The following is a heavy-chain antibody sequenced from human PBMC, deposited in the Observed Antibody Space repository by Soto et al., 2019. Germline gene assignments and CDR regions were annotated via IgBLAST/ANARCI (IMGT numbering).Heavy chain of an antibody. CDR3: APGSVNYSASVDH. D-gene: IGHD4-4*01. Sequence: EVQLLESGGGLVQPGGSLRLACAASGSTFNSYAMVWVRQAPGKGLEWVAVISASGGDSYFADSVMGRFTISRDNSKNVLLIEMKHLGAEDTDTYFCAPGSVNYSASVDHWGQGTLVIVSS. CDR1: GSTFNSYA. V-gene: IGHV3-23*01. J-gene: IGHJ4*02. CDR2: ISASGGDS.